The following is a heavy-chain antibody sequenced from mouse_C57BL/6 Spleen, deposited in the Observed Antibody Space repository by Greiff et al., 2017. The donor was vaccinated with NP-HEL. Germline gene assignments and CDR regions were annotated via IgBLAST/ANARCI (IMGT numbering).Heavy chain of an antibody. D-gene: IGHD1-1*01. V-gene: IGHV1-26*01. CDR2: INPNNGGT. CDR3: ANILYDAMDY. CDR1: GYTFTDYY. J-gene: IGHJ4*01. Sequence: VQLQQSGPELVKPGASVKISCKASGYTFTDYYMNWVKQSHGKSLEWIGDINPNNGGTSYNQKFKGKATLTVDKSSSTAYMELRSLTSEDSAVYYCANILYDAMDYWGQGTSVTVSS.